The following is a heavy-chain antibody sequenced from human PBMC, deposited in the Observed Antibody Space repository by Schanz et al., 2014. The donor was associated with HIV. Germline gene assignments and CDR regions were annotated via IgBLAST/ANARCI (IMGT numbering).Heavy chain of an antibody. CDR2: ISGSGDIT. V-gene: IGHV3-23*04. J-gene: IGHJ4*02. CDR3: EKDLLSRYCSGGSCYSSY. CDR1: GFSFSSYV. Sequence: DVQLVESGGGLVQPGGSLRLSCAASGFSFSSYVMSWIRQAPGKGLEWVSAISGSGDITYYADSVKGRFTISRDNSKNTVYLQMDSLRAEDTAVYYCEKDLLSRYCSGGSCYSSYWGQGTLVTVSS. D-gene: IGHD2-15*01.